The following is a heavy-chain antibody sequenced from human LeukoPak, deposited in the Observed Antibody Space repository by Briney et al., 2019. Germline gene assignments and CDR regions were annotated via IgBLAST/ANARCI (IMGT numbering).Heavy chain of an antibody. Sequence: GGSLRLSCTASGFTFSSYAMSWVRQAPGKGLEWVSALSGSGGNTYYADSVKGRFTISRDNSKNTLYLQMNSLRAEDTAKYYCAKVASLCTSTSCVWGGFDYWGQGTLVTVSS. CDR3: AKVASLCTSTSCVWGGFDY. V-gene: IGHV3-23*01. J-gene: IGHJ4*02. D-gene: IGHD2-2*01. CDR2: LSGSGGNT. CDR1: GFTFSSYA.